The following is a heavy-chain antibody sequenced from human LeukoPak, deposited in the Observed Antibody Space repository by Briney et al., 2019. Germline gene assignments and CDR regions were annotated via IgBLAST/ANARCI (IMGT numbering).Heavy chain of an antibody. CDR1: GFTFNNYD. D-gene: IGHD1-26*01. CDR2: ISGSGGSA. CDR3: AKSEAEQFHPYFDY. Sequence: GGSLRLSCAASGFTFNNYDMTWVRQAPGKGLEWVSTISGSGGSAYYADSVKGRFTISRDNSNNTLYLQMYTLRAEDTAVYYCAKSEAEQFHPYFDYWGQGTLVTVSS. V-gene: IGHV3-23*01. J-gene: IGHJ4*02.